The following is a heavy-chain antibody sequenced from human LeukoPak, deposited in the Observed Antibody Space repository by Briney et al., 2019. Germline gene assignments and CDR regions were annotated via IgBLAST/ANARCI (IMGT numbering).Heavy chain of an antibody. J-gene: IGHJ4*02. Sequence: PGGSLRLSCAASGFTFSSYWMSWVCQAPGKGLEWVANIKQDGSEKYYVDSVEGRFTISRDNAKNSLYLQMNSLRVEDTAVYYCARTSVDCLDCWGQGTLVTVSS. CDR1: GFTFSSYW. V-gene: IGHV3-7*01. CDR2: IKQDGSEK. D-gene: IGHD2-21*02. CDR3: ARTSVDCLDC.